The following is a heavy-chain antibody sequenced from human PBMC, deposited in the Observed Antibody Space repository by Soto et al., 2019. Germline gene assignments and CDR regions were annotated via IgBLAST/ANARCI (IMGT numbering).Heavy chain of an antibody. CDR1: GGSISSSSYY. CDR2: IYYSGST. D-gene: IGHD5-18*01. Sequence: SETLSLTCTVSGGSISSSSYYWGWIRQPPGKGLEWIGSIYYSGSTYYNPSLKSRVTISVDTSKNQFSLKLSSVTAADTAVYYCARLGGRSYGYGSLDYWGQGTLVTVSS. J-gene: IGHJ4*02. CDR3: ARLGGRSYGYGSLDY. V-gene: IGHV4-39*01.